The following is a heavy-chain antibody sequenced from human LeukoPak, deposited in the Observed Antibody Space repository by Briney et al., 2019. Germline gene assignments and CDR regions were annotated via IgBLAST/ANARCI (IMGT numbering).Heavy chain of an antibody. V-gene: IGHV1-69*06. CDR2: IIPIFGTA. Sequence: SVKVFCKASGGTFSSYAISWVRQAPGQGLEWMGGIIPIFGTANYAQKFQGRVTITADKSTSTAYMELSSLRSEDTAVYYCARDGGYYDYVWGSYRFDYWGQGTLVTVSS. J-gene: IGHJ4*02. D-gene: IGHD3-16*02. CDR3: ARDGGYYDYVWGSYRFDY. CDR1: GGTFSSYA.